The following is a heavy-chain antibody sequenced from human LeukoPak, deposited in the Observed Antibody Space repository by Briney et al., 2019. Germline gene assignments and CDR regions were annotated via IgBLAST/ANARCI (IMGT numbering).Heavy chain of an antibody. CDR1: GGSFSSYY. CDR2: IYYSGST. CDR3: ARVATSYGDAFDI. Sequence: SETLSLTCAVYGGSFSSYYWSWIRQPPGKGLEWIGYIYYSGSTNYNPSLKSRVTISVDTSKNQFSLKLSSVTAADTAVYYCARVATSYGDAFDIWGQGTMVTVSS. V-gene: IGHV4-59*01. D-gene: IGHD5-18*01. J-gene: IGHJ3*02.